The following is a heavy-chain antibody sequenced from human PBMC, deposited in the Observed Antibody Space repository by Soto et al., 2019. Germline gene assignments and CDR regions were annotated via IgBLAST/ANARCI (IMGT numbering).Heavy chain of an antibody. V-gene: IGHV4-34*01. CDR3: ARDEHRPYCGGDCFQSIYYFDY. Sequence: QVQLQQWGAGLLKPSETLSLTCAVYGGSFSGYYWSWIRQPPGKGLEWIGEINHSGSTNYNPSLKSRVTISVDTSKNQFSLKLSSVPAADTAVYYCARDEHRPYCGGDCFQSIYYFDYWGQGTLVTVSS. CDR2: INHSGST. CDR1: GGSFSGYY. J-gene: IGHJ4*02. D-gene: IGHD2-21*01.